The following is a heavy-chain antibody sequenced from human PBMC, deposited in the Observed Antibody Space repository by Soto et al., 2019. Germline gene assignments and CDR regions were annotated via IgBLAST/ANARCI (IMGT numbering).Heavy chain of an antibody. V-gene: IGHV1-69*13. D-gene: IGHD2-2*01. CDR3: AREDRDRETGLVPAAIDGMDV. Sequence: SVKVSCKASGYTFTGYYMHWVRQAPGHGLEWIGRIIPIFGIASYAQKFQGRVTITADESTSTAYMELSSLRSDDTAVYYCAREDRDRETGLVPAAIDGMDVWGQGTTVTVSS. CDR2: IIPIFGIA. J-gene: IGHJ6*02. CDR1: GYTFTGYY.